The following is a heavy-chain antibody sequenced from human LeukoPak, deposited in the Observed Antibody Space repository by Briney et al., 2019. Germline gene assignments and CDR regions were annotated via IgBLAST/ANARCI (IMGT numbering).Heavy chain of an antibody. Sequence: NPSETLSLTCTVSGGSISSGGYYWSWIRQPPGKGLEWIGYIYHSGSTYYNPSLKSRVTISVDTSKNQFSLKLSSVTAADTAVYYCAREIHMNDAFDIWGQGTMVTVSS. J-gene: IGHJ3*02. CDR3: AREIHMNDAFDI. V-gene: IGHV4-30-2*01. CDR1: GGSISSGGYY. D-gene: IGHD5-18*01. CDR2: IYHSGST.